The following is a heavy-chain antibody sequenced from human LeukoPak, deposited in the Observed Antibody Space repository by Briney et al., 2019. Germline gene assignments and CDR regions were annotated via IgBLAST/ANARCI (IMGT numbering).Heavy chain of an antibody. J-gene: IGHJ4*02. CDR1: GGSISSYY. D-gene: IGHD3-3*01. CDR3: ASSLWSGYLAFDY. CDR2: IYTSGST. Sequence: SETLSLTCTVSGGSISSYYWSWIRQPPGKGLEWIGYIYTSGSTNYNPSLKSRVTISVDTSKNQFSLKLSSVTAADTAVYYCASSLWSGYLAFDYWGQGTLVTVSS. V-gene: IGHV4-4*09.